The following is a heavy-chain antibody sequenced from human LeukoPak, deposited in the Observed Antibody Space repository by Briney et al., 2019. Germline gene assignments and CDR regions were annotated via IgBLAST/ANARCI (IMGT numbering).Heavy chain of an antibody. Sequence: GGSLRLSCAASGFTFSSYWMSWVRQAPGKGLEWVANIKQDGSQKYYVDSVKGRFSISRDNAKNSLYLQMNSLRAEDTAVYYCAKWAARGNGLPRSYFDDWGQGTLVTVSS. D-gene: IGHD4-23*01. CDR3: AKWAARGNGLPRSYFDD. CDR2: IKQDGSQK. CDR1: GFTFSSYW. J-gene: IGHJ4*02. V-gene: IGHV3-7*01.